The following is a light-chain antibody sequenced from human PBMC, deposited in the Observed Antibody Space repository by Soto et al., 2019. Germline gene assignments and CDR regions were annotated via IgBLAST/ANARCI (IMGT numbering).Light chain of an antibody. J-gene: IGLJ2*01. CDR3: SSYTRSSSPV. Sequence: QSALTQPASVSGSPGQSITISCTGTSSDVGGYNYVSWYQQHPGKAPKLMIYDVSNRPSGVSNRFSGSKSGNTASLTISGLQAEDEADYYCSSYTRSSSPVFGGGTKLPAL. CDR2: DVS. V-gene: IGLV2-14*01. CDR1: SSDVGGYNY.